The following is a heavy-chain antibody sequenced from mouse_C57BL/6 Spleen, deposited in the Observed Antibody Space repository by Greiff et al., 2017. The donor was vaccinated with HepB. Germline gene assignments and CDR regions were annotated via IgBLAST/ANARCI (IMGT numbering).Heavy chain of an antibody. CDR1: GYSITSGYY. CDR3: ARGCDYDYAMDY. Sequence: VQLKESGPGLVKPSQSLSLTCSVTGYSITSGYYWNWIRQFPGNKLEWMGYISYDGSNNYNPSLKNRISITRDTSKNQFFLKLNSVTTEDTATYYCARGCDYDYAMDYWGQGTSVTVSS. V-gene: IGHV3-6*01. D-gene: IGHD2-4*01. J-gene: IGHJ4*01. CDR2: ISYDGSN.